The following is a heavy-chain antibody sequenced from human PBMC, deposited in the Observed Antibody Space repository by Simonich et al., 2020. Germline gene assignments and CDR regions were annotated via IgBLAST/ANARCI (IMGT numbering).Heavy chain of an antibody. J-gene: IGHJ5*02. CDR2: RSGSGGST. Sequence: EVQLLESGGGLVQPGGSLRLSCAASGFTFSSYAMSWVRQAPGKEMGWVSGRSGSGGSTYYADSVKGRFTISRDNSKNTLYLQMNSLRAEDTAVYYCAKDSSLVGATDWFDPWGQGTLVTVSS. D-gene: IGHD1-26*01. CDR3: AKDSSLVGATDWFDP. V-gene: IGHV3-23*01. CDR1: GFTFSSYA.